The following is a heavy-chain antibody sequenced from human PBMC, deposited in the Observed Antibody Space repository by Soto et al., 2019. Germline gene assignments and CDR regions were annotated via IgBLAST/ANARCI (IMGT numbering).Heavy chain of an antibody. CDR1: GYSFTSLD. V-gene: IGHV1-8*01. Sequence: QVQLVQSGAEVREPGASVKVSCKASGYSFTSLDINWVRQTAGQGLEWMGWMQPSTGRTGYAQKFQGRVTMTRDTSITTAHMELTTPTSDDTSFYYCARGVSAGVDYWGQGTLVTVSS. D-gene: IGHD1-26*01. J-gene: IGHJ4*02. CDR2: MQPSTGRT. CDR3: ARGVSAGVDY.